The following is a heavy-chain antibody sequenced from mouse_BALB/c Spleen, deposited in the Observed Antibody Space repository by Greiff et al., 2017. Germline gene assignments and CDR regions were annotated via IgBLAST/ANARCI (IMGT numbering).Heavy chain of an antibody. CDR3: ARDYDYDGYYFDY. CDR2: INPSNGRT. CDR1: GYTFTSYW. D-gene: IGHD2-4*01. J-gene: IGHJ2*01. V-gene: IGHV1S81*02. Sequence: QVQLQQPGAELVKPGASVKLSCKASGYTFTSYWMHWVKQRPGQGLEWIGEINPSNGRTNYNEKFKSKATLTVDKSSSTAYMQLSSLTSEDTAVYYCARDYDYDGYYFDYWGQGTTLTVSS.